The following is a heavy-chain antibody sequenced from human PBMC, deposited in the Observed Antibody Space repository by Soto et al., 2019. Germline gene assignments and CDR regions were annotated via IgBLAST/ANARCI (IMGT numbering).Heavy chain of an antibody. Sequence: PGGSLRLSCAASGFTFSSYWMSWVRQAPGKGLEWVANIKQDGSEKYYADSVKGRFTISRDNAKNSLYLQMNSLRAEDTAVYYCARDSIAALLRPLYYWGQGTLVTVSS. J-gene: IGHJ4*02. CDR3: ARDSIAALLRPLYY. D-gene: IGHD6-6*01. V-gene: IGHV3-7*01. CDR2: IKQDGSEK. CDR1: GFTFSSYW.